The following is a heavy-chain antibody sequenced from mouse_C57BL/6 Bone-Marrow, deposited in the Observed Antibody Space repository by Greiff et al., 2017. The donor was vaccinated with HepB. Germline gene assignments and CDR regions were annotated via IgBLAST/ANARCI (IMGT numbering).Heavy chain of an antibody. CDR3: TRRSYDFDY. V-gene: IGHV1-15*01. CDR1: GYTFTDYE. J-gene: IGHJ2*01. D-gene: IGHD2-3*01. Sequence: QVQLKQSGAELVRPGASVTLSCKASGYTFTDYEMHWVKQTPVHGLEWIGAIDPETGGTAYNQKFKGKAILTADKSSSTAYMELRSLTSEDSAVYYCTRRSYDFDYWGQGTTLTVSS. CDR2: IDPETGGT.